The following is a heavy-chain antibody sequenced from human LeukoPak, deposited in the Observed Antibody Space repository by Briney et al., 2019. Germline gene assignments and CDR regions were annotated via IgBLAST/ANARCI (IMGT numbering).Heavy chain of an antibody. D-gene: IGHD3-10*01. Sequence: GASVKVSCKASGYTFTSYYMHWVRQAPGQGLEWMGIINPSGGSTSYAQKFQGRVTMTRDMSTSTVYMELSSLRSEDMAVYYCARDYGGGGALSYLRITMVRGVIPHYFDYWGQGTLVTVSS. V-gene: IGHV1-46*01. J-gene: IGHJ4*02. CDR1: GYTFTSYY. CDR3: ARDYGGGGALSYLRITMVRGVIPHYFDY. CDR2: INPSGGST.